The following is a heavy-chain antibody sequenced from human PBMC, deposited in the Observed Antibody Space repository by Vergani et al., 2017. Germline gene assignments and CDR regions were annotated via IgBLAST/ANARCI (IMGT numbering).Heavy chain of an antibody. CDR2: IWYDGSNK. CDR3: ARALYPRGGYFDY. Sequence: AASGFTFSSYGMHWVRQAPGKGLEWVAVIWYDGSNKYYADSVKGRFTISRDNSKNTLYLQMNSLRAEDTAVYYCARALYPRGGYFDYWGQGTLVTVSS. D-gene: IGHD2-15*01. V-gene: IGHV3-33*01. J-gene: IGHJ4*02. CDR1: GFTFSSYG.